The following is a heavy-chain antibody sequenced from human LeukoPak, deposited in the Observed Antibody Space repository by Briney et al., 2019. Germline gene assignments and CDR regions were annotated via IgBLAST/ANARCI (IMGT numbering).Heavy chain of an antibody. CDR2: ISAYNGNT. Sequence: SVTVSCKASGYTFTSYGISWVRQAPGQGLESMGWISAYNGNTNYAQKLQGRVTMTTDTSTSTAYMELRSLRSDDTAVYYCARVVPAAMGRRDYFDYWGQGTLVTVSS. V-gene: IGHV1-18*01. CDR1: GYTFTSYG. CDR3: ARVVPAAMGRRDYFDY. D-gene: IGHD2-2*01. J-gene: IGHJ4*02.